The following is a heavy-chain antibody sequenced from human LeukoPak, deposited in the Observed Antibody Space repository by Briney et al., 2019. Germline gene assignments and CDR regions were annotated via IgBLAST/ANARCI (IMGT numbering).Heavy chain of an antibody. V-gene: IGHV3-48*01. D-gene: IGHD5-24*01. CDR3: AKSGYNRFDY. CDR2: ISSSSSTI. J-gene: IGHJ4*02. Sequence: PGGSLRLSCAASGFTFSTYSMNWVRQAPGKGLEWVSYISSSSSTIYSDSVKGRFTISRDNSKNTLYLQMNSLIAEDTAVYYCAKSGYNRFDYWGQGTRVTVSS. CDR1: GFTFSTYS.